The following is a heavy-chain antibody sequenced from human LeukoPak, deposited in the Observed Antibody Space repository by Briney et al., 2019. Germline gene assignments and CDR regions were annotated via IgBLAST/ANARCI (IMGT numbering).Heavy chain of an antibody. J-gene: IGHJ4*02. Sequence: GGSLRLSCAASGFTVSNNYMSWVRQAPGKGLEWVSVIHSGGTTNYADSVQGRFTISRDNSKTTVYLHMNSLRAEDTAVYYCARDSDSGYGPFASWGQGPWSPSPQ. D-gene: IGHD5-12*01. V-gene: IGHV3-53*01. CDR1: GFTVSNNY. CDR3: ARDSDSGYGPFAS. CDR2: IHSGGTT.